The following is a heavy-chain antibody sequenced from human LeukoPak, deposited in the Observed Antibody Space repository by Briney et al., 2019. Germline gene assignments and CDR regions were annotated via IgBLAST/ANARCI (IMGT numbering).Heavy chain of an antibody. CDR2: ISSSGSTI. D-gene: IGHD4-17*01. CDR1: GFTFSSYS. CDR3: ARDRDSGDYTAAPGDY. Sequence: PGGSLRLSCAASGFTFSSYSMNWVRQAPGKGLEWISYISSSGSTINYADSVKGRFTISRDGAKNSLYLQMNSLRDEGTAVYYCARDRDSGDYTAAPGDYWGQGTLVTVSS. V-gene: IGHV3-48*02. J-gene: IGHJ4*02.